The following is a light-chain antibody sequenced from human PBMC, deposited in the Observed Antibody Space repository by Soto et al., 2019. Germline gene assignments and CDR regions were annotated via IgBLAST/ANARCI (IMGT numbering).Light chain of an antibody. CDR1: QSVSSNY. V-gene: IGKV3-20*01. J-gene: IGKJ1*01. CDR3: QQYGSSPWT. Sequence: EIVLTQSPVTLSLSPGERATLPCRASQSVSSNYLAWHQQKPGQAPRLLIYNASSRATGIPDRFSGSGSGTDFTLTISRLEPEDFAVYYCQQYGSSPWTFGQGTKVDIK. CDR2: NAS.